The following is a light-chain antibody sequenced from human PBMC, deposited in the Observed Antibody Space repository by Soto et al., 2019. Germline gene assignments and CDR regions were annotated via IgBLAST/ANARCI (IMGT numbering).Light chain of an antibody. CDR1: QSISSNF. V-gene: IGKV3-20*01. J-gene: IGKJ1*01. CDR3: QQYGSSPPT. Sequence: EIVLTQSPGTLSLSPGERATLSCRASQSISSNFLAWYQQKPGQAPRLLVYGASSRATGIPDRFSDSGSGTDFTLTISRLEPEDFAVYYCQQYGSSPPTFGQGTKVEIK. CDR2: GAS.